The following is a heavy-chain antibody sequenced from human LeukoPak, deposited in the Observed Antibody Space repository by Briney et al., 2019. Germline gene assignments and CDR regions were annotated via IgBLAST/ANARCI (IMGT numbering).Heavy chain of an antibody. J-gene: IGHJ6*02. CDR2: ISSNGGST. D-gene: IGHD3-10*02. CDR1: GFTFSSYA. V-gene: IGHV3-64*01. CDR3: ARVNIYYGMDV. Sequence: GGTLRLSCAASGFTFSSYAMHWVRQAPGKGLEYVSAISSNGGSTYYANSVKGRFTISRDNSKNTLYLQMGSLRAEDMAVYYCARVNIYYGMDVWGQGTTVTVSS.